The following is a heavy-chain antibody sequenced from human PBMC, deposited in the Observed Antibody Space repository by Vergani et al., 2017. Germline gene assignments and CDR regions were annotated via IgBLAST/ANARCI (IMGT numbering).Heavy chain of an antibody. J-gene: IGHJ4*02. CDR2: IRSKAYGGTT. V-gene: IGHV3-49*03. Sequence: EVQLVESGGGLVQPGRSLRLSCTASGFTFGDYAMSWFRQAPGKGLEWVGFIRSKAYGGTTEYAASVKGRFTISREDSKSIAYLQMNSLKTEDTAVYYCTRDPTFWSGYFWVDYFDYWGQGTLVTVSS. CDR3: TRDPTFWSGYFWVDYFDY. D-gene: IGHD3-3*01. CDR1: GFTFGDYA.